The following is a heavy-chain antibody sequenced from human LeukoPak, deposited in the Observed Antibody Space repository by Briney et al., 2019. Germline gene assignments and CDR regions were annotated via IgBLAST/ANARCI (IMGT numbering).Heavy chain of an antibody. D-gene: IGHD1-1*01. J-gene: IGHJ4*02. V-gene: IGHV3-21*01. CDR2: ISSSSSYK. CDR1: GFTFSSYS. Sequence: GGSLRLSCVASGFTFSSYSMNWVRQAPGKGLEWVSSISSSSSYKYYKDSVKGRFTISRDNAKNSLYLQMNSLRAEDTAVYYCARSAAGTYYWGQGTLVTVSS. CDR3: ARSAAGTYY.